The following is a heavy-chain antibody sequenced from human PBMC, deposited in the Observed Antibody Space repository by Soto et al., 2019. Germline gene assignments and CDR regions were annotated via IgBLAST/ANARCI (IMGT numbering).Heavy chain of an antibody. Sequence: SVKVSCKASGFTFTSSAVQWVRQARGQRLEWIGWIVVGSGNTNYAQKFQERVTITRDMSTSTAYMELSSLRSEDTAVYYCAAALFGVVQGYYYYYGMDVWGQGTTVTVSS. CDR1: GFTFTSSA. D-gene: IGHD3-3*01. V-gene: IGHV1-58*01. CDR3: AAALFGVVQGYYYYYGMDV. J-gene: IGHJ6*02. CDR2: IVVGSGNT.